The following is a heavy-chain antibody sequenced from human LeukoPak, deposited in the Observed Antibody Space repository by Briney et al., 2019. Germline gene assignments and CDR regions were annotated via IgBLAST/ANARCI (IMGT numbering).Heavy chain of an antibody. Sequence: GASVKVSCKASGYTFTSYYMHWVRQAPGQGLEWMGRIIPSGGSTNYAQKFQGRVTMTRDTSTSTAYMELSSLRSEDTAVYYCARGRRGGPIAALRGNNWFDPWGERPLVTV. CDR2: IIPSGGST. CDR3: ARGRRGGPIAALRGNNWFDP. D-gene: IGHD6-13*01. V-gene: IGHV1-46*01. J-gene: IGHJ5*02. CDR1: GYTFTSYY.